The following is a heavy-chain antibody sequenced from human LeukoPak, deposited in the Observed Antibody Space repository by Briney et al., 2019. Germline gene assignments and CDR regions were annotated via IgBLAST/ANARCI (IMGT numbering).Heavy chain of an antibody. CDR2: ISYDGSNK. D-gene: IGHD1-26*01. CDR1: GFTFGSYG. J-gene: IGHJ4*02. CDR3: ARDRGRVGAMGFDY. Sequence: GRSLRLSCAASGFTFGSYGMHWVRQAPGKGLEWVAVISYDGSNKYYADSVKGRFTISRDNSKNTLYLQMNSLRAEDTAVYYCARDRGRVGAMGFDYWGQGTLVTVSS. V-gene: IGHV3-30*03.